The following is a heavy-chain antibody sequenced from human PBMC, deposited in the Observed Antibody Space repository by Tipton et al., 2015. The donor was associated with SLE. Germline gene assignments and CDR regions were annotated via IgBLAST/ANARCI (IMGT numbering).Heavy chain of an antibody. CDR3: ARSSSTNGVCPYDS. J-gene: IGHJ4*02. Sequence: TLSLTCTVSGGSISSYYWSWIRQPPGKGLEWIGDASYSGRPSSNPSLKSRVTVSVDTSQNQFSLRLRSVTAADTAIYYCARSSSTNGVCPYDSWSPGTLVTVSS. D-gene: IGHD2-8*01. CDR2: ASYSGRP. V-gene: IGHV4-59*01. CDR1: GGSISSYY.